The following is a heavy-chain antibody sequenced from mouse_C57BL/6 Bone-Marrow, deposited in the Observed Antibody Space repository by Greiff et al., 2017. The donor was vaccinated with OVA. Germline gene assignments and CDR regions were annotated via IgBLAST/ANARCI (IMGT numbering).Heavy chain of an antibody. D-gene: IGHD1-1*01. CDR1: GYTFTSYW. CDR2: INPSNGGT. CDR3: ARNRFTTVVADYFDD. J-gene: IGHJ2*01. Sequence: QVQLQQPGTELVKPGASVKLSCKASGYTFTSYWMHWVKQRPGQGLEWIGNINPSNGGTNYNEKFKSKATLTVDKSSSTAYMQLSSLTSEASAVYNCARNRFTTVVADYFDDWGQGTTLTVSS. V-gene: IGHV1-53*01.